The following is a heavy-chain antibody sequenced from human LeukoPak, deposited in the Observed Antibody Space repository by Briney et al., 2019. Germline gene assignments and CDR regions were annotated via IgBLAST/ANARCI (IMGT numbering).Heavy chain of an antibody. Sequence: GASVKVSCKASGYTFTTYTISWVRQAPEQGLEWMGWISVYNGNTNTALKFQGRVTMTADRSTSTAYMELRSLTSDDTAVYYCARWDRVDIAATNDDYWGQGTLVTVSS. V-gene: IGHV1-18*04. CDR3: ARWDRVDIAATNDDY. CDR1: GYTFTTYT. J-gene: IGHJ4*02. CDR2: ISVYNGNT. D-gene: IGHD5-12*01.